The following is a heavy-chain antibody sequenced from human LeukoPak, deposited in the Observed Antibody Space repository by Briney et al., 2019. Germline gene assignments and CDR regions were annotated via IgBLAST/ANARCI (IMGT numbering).Heavy chain of an antibody. CDR2: IYTSGST. CDR3: ASGLITMVRGVTSGFDY. CDR1: GGSISSYY. V-gene: IGHV4-4*07. Sequence: PSETLSLTCTVSGGSISSYYWSWIRQPAGKGLEWIGRIYTSGSTNYNPSLKSRVTMSVDTSKNQFSLKLSSVTAADTAVYYCASGLITMVRGVTSGFDYWGQGTLVTVSS. J-gene: IGHJ4*02. D-gene: IGHD3-10*01.